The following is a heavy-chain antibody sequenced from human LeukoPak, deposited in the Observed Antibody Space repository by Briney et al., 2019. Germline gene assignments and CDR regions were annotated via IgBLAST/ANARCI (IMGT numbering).Heavy chain of an antibody. V-gene: IGHV4-34*01. CDR1: GGSFSGYY. Sequence: PSETLSLTCAVYGGSFSGYYWSWIRQPPGKGLEWIGEINHSGSTNYNPSLKSRVTISVDTSKNQFSLKLSSVTAADTAVYYCARLSIATMVRGVIGEVDDYWGQGTLVTVSS. CDR2: INHSGST. D-gene: IGHD3-10*01. CDR3: ARLSIATMVRGVIGEVDDY. J-gene: IGHJ4*02.